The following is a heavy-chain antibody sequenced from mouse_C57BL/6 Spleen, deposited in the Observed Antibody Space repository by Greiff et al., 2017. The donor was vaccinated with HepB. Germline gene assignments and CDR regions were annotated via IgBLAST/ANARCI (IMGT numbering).Heavy chain of an antibody. Sequence: LQESGAELVRPGTSVKVSCKASGYAFTNYLIEWVKQRPGQGLEWIGVINPGSGGTNYNEKFKGKATLTADKSSSTAYMQLSSLTSEDSAVYFCARSVRKDAMDYWGQGTSVTVSS. CDR2: INPGSGGT. J-gene: IGHJ4*01. CDR1: GYAFTNYL. V-gene: IGHV1-54*01. CDR3: ARSVRKDAMDY. D-gene: IGHD2-14*01.